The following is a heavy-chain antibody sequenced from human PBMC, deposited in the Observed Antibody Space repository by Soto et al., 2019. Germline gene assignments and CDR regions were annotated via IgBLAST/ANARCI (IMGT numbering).Heavy chain of an antibody. CDR1: GASINSNVHY. D-gene: IGHD3-16*01. V-gene: IGHV4-39*01. Sequence: QLQLQESGPGLVKPSETLSLTCTVSGASINSNVHYWGWVRQSPGKGLEWIASVFYTGSPYHNPSLGSRVSISVDTSDNQFSLKVTSVTAADTGIYYCARHPFGGYAFDSWGQGTLVTVSS. CDR3: ARHPFGGYAFDS. J-gene: IGHJ4*02. CDR2: VFYTGSP.